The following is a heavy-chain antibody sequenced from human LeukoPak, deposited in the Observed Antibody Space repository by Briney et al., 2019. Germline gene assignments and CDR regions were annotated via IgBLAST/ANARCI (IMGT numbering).Heavy chain of an antibody. J-gene: IGHJ6*03. V-gene: IGHV1-69*13. CDR2: IIPIFGTA. CDR1: GGTFSSYA. D-gene: IGHD4-23*01. CDR3: ARAPTTVVNYYYYYMDV. Sequence: GASLKVSCKASGGTFSSYAISWVRQAPGQGLEWMGGIIPIFGTANYAQKFQGRVTITADESTRTAYMELSSLRSEDTAVYSCARAPTTVVNYYYYYMDVWGKGTTVTVSS.